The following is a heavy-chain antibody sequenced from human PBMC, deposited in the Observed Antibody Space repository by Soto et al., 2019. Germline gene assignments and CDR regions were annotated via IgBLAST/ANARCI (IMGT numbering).Heavy chain of an antibody. CDR1: GFTFGDYT. CDR2: IRSKASGGTRKPSGGTT. CDR3: SRDRRVVLRYFDWVPH. Sequence: GGSLRLSCTASGFTFGDYTMSWFRQAPGKGLEWVGFIRSKASGGTRKPSGGTTEYAASVKGRFTISRDDFKSVAYLQLNSLKTEDTAVYYCSRDRRVVLRYFDWVPHWGQGTLVTVSS. D-gene: IGHD3-9*01. J-gene: IGHJ4*02. V-gene: IGHV3-49*03.